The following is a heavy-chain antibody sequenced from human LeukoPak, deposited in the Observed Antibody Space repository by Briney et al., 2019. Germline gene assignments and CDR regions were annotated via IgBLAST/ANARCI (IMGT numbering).Heavy chain of an antibody. J-gene: IGHJ4*02. V-gene: IGHV1-58*02. Sequence: SVKVSCKASGFTFTSSAMQWVRQARGQRLEWIGWIVVGSGNTNYAQKFQERVTITRDMSTSTAYMELSSLRSEDTAVYYCAAGVGRGRYSGSYQTSFDYWGQGTLVTVSS. CDR3: AAGVGRGRYSGSYQTSFDY. D-gene: IGHD1-26*01. CDR2: IVVGSGNT. CDR1: GFTFTSSA.